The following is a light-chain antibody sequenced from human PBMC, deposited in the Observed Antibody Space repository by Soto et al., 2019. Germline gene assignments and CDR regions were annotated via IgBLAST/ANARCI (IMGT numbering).Light chain of an antibody. CDR1: QSITSSH. J-gene: IGKJ2*01. CDR2: DIS. CDR3: QHYGGSPLYT. Sequence: EIVLTQSPGTLSLSPGERATLSCRASQSITSSHLAWYQQKPGQAPRLLIYDISRRATGIPDRFSGSASGTDFTLTVSRLEPEDFALYFCQHYGGSPLYTFGQGTKMEIK. V-gene: IGKV3-20*01.